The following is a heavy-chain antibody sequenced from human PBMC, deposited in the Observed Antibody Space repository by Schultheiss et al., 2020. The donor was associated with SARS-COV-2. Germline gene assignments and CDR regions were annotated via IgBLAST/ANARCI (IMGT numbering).Heavy chain of an antibody. CDR2: ISYDGSNK. CDR3: ARDRSRVQHFDY. CDR1: GFTFSSYA. V-gene: IGHV3-30*01. D-gene: IGHD6-13*01. Sequence: GGSLRLSCAASGFTFSSYAMHWVRQAPGKGLEWVAVISYDGSNKYYADSVKGRFTISRDNSKNTLYLQMNSLRAEDTAVYYCARDRSRVQHFDYWGQGTLVTVSS. J-gene: IGHJ4*02.